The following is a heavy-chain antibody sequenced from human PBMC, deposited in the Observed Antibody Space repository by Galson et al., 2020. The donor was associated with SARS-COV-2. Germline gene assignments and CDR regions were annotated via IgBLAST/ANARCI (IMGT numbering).Heavy chain of an antibody. D-gene: IGHD2-21*02. V-gene: IGHV3-21*01. Sequence: GGSLRLSCAASGFTFSSYSMNWVRQAPGKGLEWVSSISSSSSYIYYADSVKGRFTISRDNAKNSLYLQMNSLRAEDTAVYYCARDLSSGTYCGGDCYYFDYWGQGTLVTVSS. CDR2: ISSSSSYI. J-gene: IGHJ4*02. CDR3: ARDLSSGTYCGGDCYYFDY. CDR1: GFTFSSYS.